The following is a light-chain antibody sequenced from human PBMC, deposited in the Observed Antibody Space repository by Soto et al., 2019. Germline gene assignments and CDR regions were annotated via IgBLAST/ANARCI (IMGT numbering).Light chain of an antibody. J-gene: IGKJ1*01. CDR2: MGF. CDR3: MQALQTPRT. V-gene: IGKV2-28*01. Sequence: DIVMPQSPLSLPVTPGEASSISCRSSQILLHKNKNTYFNWYLQKPGQSPQILIYMGFKRASGVPDRLSGSGSGTYFKLRISRVEAEDAGVYYCMQALQTPRTFGQGTKVDIK. CDR1: QILLHKNKNTY.